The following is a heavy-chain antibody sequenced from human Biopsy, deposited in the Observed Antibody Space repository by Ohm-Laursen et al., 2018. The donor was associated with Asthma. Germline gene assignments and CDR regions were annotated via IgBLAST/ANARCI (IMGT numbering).Heavy chain of an antibody. CDR3: ARGDSSNWSHYYFDY. CDR1: GFTFNSYG. D-gene: IGHD3-22*01. CDR2: IYSGGGT. Sequence: GSLRLSCAASGFTFNSYGMHWVRQAPGKGLEWVSVIYSGGGTFYADSVKGRVTISRDISKNTLSLQMNSLRAEDTAVYYCARGDSSNWSHYYFDYWGQGTLVTVSS. V-gene: IGHV3-53*01. J-gene: IGHJ4*02.